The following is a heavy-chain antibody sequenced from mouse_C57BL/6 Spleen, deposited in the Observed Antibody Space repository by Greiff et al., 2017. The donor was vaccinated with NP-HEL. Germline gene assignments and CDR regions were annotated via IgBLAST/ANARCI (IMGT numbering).Heavy chain of an antibody. V-gene: IGHV1-54*01. Sequence: VQLQQSGAELVRPGTSVKVSCKASGYAFTNYLIEWVKQRPGQGLEWIGVINPGSGGTNYNEKFKGKATLTADKSSSTAYMQLSSLTSEDSGVYVCARSGSNYGWFAYWGQGTLVTVSA. CDR3: ARSGSNYGWFAY. J-gene: IGHJ3*01. CDR2: INPGSGGT. D-gene: IGHD2-5*01. CDR1: GYAFTNYL.